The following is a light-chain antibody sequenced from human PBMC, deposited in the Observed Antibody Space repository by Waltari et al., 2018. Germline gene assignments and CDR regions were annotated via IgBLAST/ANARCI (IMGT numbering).Light chain of an antibody. CDR2: EVT. V-gene: IGLV2-8*01. CDR1: SSDVGGYNY. CDR3: SSYAGINKPVL. Sequence: QSALTQPPSASGSPGQSVTISCIGTSSDVGGYNYVSWYQQHPGKAPKRMIYEVTKRPSGGPDRFSCARSGNTASLTVAGLQAEDEADYYCSSYAGINKPVLFGGGTKLTVL. J-gene: IGLJ2*01.